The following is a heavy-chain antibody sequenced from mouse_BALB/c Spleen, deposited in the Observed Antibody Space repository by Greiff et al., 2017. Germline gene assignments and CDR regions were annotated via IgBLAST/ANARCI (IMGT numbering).Heavy chain of an antibody. D-gene: IGHD2-10*02. CDR3: ARSYESFDY. V-gene: IGHV5-17*02. Sequence: EVKLVESGGGLVQPGGSRKLSCAASGFTFSSFGMHWVRQAPEKGLEWVAYISSGSSTIYYADTVKGRFTISRDNPKNTLFLQMTSLRSEDTAMYYCARSYESFDYWGQGTTLTVSS. J-gene: IGHJ2*01. CDR1: GFTFSSFG. CDR2: ISSGSSTI.